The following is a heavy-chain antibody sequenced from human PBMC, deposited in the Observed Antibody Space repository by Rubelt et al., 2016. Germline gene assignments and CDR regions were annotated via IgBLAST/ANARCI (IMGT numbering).Heavy chain of an antibody. CDR3: ARVPYYYDSSGYSLNYYFDY. J-gene: IGHJ4*02. V-gene: IGHV4-30-2*04. D-gene: IGHD3-22*01. CDR2: IYHSGST. Sequence: GEIYHSGSTHYNPSLKSRVTISVDTSKNQFSLKLSSVAAADTAVYYCARVPYYYDSSGYSLNYYFDYWGQGTLVTVSS.